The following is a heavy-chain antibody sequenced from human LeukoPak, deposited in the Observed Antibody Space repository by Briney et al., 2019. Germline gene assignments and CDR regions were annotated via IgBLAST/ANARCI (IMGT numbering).Heavy chain of an antibody. Sequence: PSETLSLTCTVSGGSISSSSYYWSWIRQPPGKGLEWIGSIYYSGSTYYNPSLKSRVTISVDTSKNQFSLKLSSVTAADTAVYYCARPRLGNYARYFDYWGQGTLVTVSS. CDR2: IYYSGST. J-gene: IGHJ4*02. D-gene: IGHD1-7*01. CDR3: ARPRLGNYARYFDY. CDR1: GGSISSSSYY. V-gene: IGHV4-39*01.